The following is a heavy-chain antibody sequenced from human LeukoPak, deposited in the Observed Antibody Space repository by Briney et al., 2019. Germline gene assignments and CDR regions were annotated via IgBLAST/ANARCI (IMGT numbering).Heavy chain of an antibody. CDR1: GVTVGSKY. V-gene: IGHV3-53*01. CDR3: ARVSDSSGYSFSDY. D-gene: IGHD3-22*01. CDR2: IYSGGST. Sequence: GGSLRLSCAASGVTVGSKYMSWVRQAPGKGMEWVSVIYSGGSTYYADSVEGRFTISRDNSKNTLYLQMNSLRAGDTAVYYCARVSDSSGYSFSDYWGQGTLVTVSS. J-gene: IGHJ4*02.